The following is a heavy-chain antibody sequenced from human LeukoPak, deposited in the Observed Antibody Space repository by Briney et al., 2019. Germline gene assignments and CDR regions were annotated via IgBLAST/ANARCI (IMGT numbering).Heavy chain of an antibody. CDR1: GFTFSSYW. V-gene: IGHV3-74*01. D-gene: IGHD3-22*01. CDR3: ARRWANYYDSSGYGLV. J-gene: IGHJ4*02. Sequence: PGGSLRLSCAASGFTFSSYWMHWVRHAPGKGLVWVLRINSDGSSTSYADSVRGRFSISRDNAKNTLYLQMNSLRAEDTAVYYCARRWANYYDSSGYGLVWGQGTLVTVSS. CDR2: INSDGSST.